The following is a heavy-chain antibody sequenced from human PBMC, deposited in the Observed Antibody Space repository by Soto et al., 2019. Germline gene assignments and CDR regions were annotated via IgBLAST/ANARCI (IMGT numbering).Heavy chain of an antibody. V-gene: IGHV4-4*02. CDR1: GGSLSSSSW. CDR3: VRGGNPYHYATSGPGTFDK. D-gene: IGHD3-22*01. J-gene: IGHJ4*02. Sequence: QVQLQESGPGLVNPSGTLSLTCAVSGGSLSSSSWWSWVRQPPGKALEWIGYTSFSGYTSYTPSLKSRVTISVDMSKSQFSLRLTSVTAADTAIYYCVRGGNPYHYATSGPGTFDKWGQGTLVSVSS. CDR2: TSFSGYT.